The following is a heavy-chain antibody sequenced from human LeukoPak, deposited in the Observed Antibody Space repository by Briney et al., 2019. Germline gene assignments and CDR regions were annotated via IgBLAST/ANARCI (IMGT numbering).Heavy chain of an antibody. CDR2: IYYSGYT. CDR3: AKHYMGSSYNRGLDY. Sequence: SETLSLTCTVSGGSISSSSYYWGWSRQPPGKGLEWIGSIYYSGYTYYNPSLESRVTISVDTSKNQFSLKLSSVTAADTAIYYCAKHYMGSSYNRGLDYWGQGTLVTVSS. D-gene: IGHD3-10*01. CDR1: GGSISSSSYY. V-gene: IGHV4-39*01. J-gene: IGHJ4*02.